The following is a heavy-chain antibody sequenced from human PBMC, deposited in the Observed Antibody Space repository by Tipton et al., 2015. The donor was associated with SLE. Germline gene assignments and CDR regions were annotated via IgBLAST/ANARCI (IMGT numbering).Heavy chain of an antibody. D-gene: IGHD2-21*02. J-gene: IGHJ6*02. V-gene: IGHV4-39*07. CDR1: GGYITSDIYY. Sequence: TLSLTCFVSGGYITSDIYYWGWIRQPPGKGLEWIGRVYESGTTYYNPSLKSRVTMSVDTSKTQFSLKLSSLTAADTAVYYCARVVTLVGSHYYDIYFWCLGPTVIVSS. CDR3: ARVVTLVGSHYYDIYF. CDR2: VYESGTT.